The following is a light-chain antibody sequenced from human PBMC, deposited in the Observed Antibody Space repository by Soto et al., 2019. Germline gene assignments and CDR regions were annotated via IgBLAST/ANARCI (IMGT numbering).Light chain of an antibody. V-gene: IGKV1-5*01. CDR1: QTINNQ. Sequence: DIQMTQSPSTLSASVGDRVTIPCRASQTINNQLAWYQQKPGKAPKLLIFDVSTLESGVPSRFSGSGSGTEFTLTISSLQPDDFATYYCQQYNSYWKMFGQGTKGISN. CDR2: DVS. J-gene: IGKJ1*01. CDR3: QQYNSYWKM.